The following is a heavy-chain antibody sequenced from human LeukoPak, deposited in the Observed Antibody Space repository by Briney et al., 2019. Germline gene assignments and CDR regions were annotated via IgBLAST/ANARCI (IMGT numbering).Heavy chain of an antibody. D-gene: IGHD3-3*01. Sequence: GGSLRLSCEASGFTFSSYWMSWVRQAPGKGLEWVANIKQDGTEKYYVDSVKGRLTVSRDNAKNSLYLQMNNLRVEDTAVYYCARVKFPGYYDVPKYYYYMDVWGKGTTVTVSS. CDR3: ARVKFPGYYDVPKYYYYMDV. V-gene: IGHV3-7*01. J-gene: IGHJ6*03. CDR1: GFTFSSYW. CDR2: IKQDGTEK.